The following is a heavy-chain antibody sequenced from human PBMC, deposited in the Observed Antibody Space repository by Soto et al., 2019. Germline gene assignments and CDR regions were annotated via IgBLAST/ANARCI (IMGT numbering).Heavy chain of an antibody. J-gene: IGHJ6*02. CDR2: ISYDGSNK. V-gene: IGHV3-30-3*01. Sequence: VGSLRLSGAASGFTFSRYAMHWVRQAPGKGLEWVAVISYDGSNKYYADSVKGRFTISRDNSKNTLYLQMNSLRAEDTAVYYCARGQLQFELGGYYYYYGMDVWGQGTTVTVSS. D-gene: IGHD1-1*01. CDR3: ARGQLQFELGGYYYYYGMDV. CDR1: GFTFSRYA.